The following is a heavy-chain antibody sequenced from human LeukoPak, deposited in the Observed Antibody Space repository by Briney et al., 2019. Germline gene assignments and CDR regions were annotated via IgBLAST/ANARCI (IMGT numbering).Heavy chain of an antibody. V-gene: IGHV3-21*01. Sequence: RGGSLRLSCAASGFTFSSYSMNWVRQAPGKGLEWVSSISTSSSYIYYADSLKGRFTISRDNARNSLYLQMNSLRAEDTAVYYCARGHFDSWGQGTLVTVSS. CDR2: ISTSSSYI. CDR1: GFTFSSYS. J-gene: IGHJ4*02. CDR3: ARGHFDS.